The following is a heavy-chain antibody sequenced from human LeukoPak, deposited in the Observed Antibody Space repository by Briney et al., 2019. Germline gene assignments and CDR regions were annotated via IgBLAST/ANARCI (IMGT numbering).Heavy chain of an antibody. D-gene: IGHD4-17*01. CDR1: GFTFSSYG. CDR3: ANSDYGPAEY. CDR2: IWYDGSNK. Sequence: GGSLRLSCAASGFTFSSYGMHWVRQAPGKGLEWVAVIWYDGSNKYYADSVKGRFTISRDNSKNTLFLQMNSLRVEDTAVYYCANSDYGPAEYWGQGALVIVSS. V-gene: IGHV3-33*06. J-gene: IGHJ4*02.